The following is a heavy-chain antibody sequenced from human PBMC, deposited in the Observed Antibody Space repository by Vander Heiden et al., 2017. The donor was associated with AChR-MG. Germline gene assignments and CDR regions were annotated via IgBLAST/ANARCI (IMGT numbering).Heavy chain of an antibody. J-gene: IGHJ4*02. CDR2: IIPILGIA. CDR3: ARGDCTNGVCGSDY. Sequence: QVQLVQSGAEVKKPGSSVKVSCKASGGTFSSYAISWVRQAPGQGLEWMGRIIPILGIANYAQKVQGRVTITADKSTSTAYMELSSMRSEDTAVYYCARGDCTNGVCGSDYWGQGTLVTVSS. V-gene: IGHV1-69*04. D-gene: IGHD2-8*01. CDR1: GGTFSSYA.